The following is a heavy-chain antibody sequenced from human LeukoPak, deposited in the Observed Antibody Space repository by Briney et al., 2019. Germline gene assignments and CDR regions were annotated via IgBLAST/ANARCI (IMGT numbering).Heavy chain of an antibody. D-gene: IGHD1-26*01. J-gene: IGHJ3*02. V-gene: IGHV3-74*01. Sequence: GGSLRLSCAASGFTFDDYGMSWVRQAPGKGLVWVSRIKSDWSTTSYADSVRGRFTISRDNAKNTLYLQMNSLRAEDTAVYYCARGGSPPEALGDAFDIWGQGTMVTVSS. CDR2: IKSDWSTT. CDR3: ARGGSPPEALGDAFDI. CDR1: GFTFDDYG.